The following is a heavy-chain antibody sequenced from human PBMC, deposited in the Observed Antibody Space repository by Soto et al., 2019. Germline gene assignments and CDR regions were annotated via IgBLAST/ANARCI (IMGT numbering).Heavy chain of an antibody. Sequence: PSETLSLTCVVSGYSISSGYYWGWIRQPPGKGLEWIGSIYHSGSTYYNPSLKSRVTISVDTSKNHFSLKLNSVTAADTAVSYCASRTTVTTFPTDYWGQGTLVTVSS. CDR2: IYHSGST. V-gene: IGHV4-38-2*01. CDR3: ASRTTVTTFPTDY. CDR1: GYSISSGYY. J-gene: IGHJ4*02. D-gene: IGHD4-17*01.